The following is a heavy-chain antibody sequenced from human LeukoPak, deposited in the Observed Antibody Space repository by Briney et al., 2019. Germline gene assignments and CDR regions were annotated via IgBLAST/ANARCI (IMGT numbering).Heavy chain of an antibody. CDR2: IWYDGSNK. CDR3: ARVYRGVIGYYMDV. J-gene: IGHJ6*03. Sequence: PGGSLRLSCAASGFTFSSYGMHWVRQAPGKGLEWVAVIWYDGSNKYYADSVKGRFTISRDNSKNTLYLQMNSLRAEDTAVYYCARVYRGVIGYYMDVWGKGTTVTVSS. CDR1: GFTFSSYG. V-gene: IGHV3-33*01. D-gene: IGHD3-10*01.